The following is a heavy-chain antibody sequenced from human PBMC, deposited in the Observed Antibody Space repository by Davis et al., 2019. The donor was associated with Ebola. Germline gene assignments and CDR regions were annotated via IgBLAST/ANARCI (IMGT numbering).Heavy chain of an antibody. Sequence: GESLKISCAASGFTFSTYNMNWVRQAPGKGLEWISYISRSSSIIYYADSVKGRFTISRDNAKNSLYLQMDSVGDEDTAVYYCAGGIAAAVDFDYWGQGTLATVSS. V-gene: IGHV3-48*02. CDR2: ISRSSSII. CDR1: GFTFSTYN. D-gene: IGHD6-13*01. CDR3: AGGIAAAVDFDY. J-gene: IGHJ4*02.